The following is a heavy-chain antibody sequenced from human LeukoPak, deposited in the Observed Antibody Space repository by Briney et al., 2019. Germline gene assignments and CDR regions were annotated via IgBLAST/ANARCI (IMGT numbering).Heavy chain of an antibody. CDR2: ISYDGSNK. CDR3: AKLPYSSSSPIDY. V-gene: IGHV3-30*18. CDR1: GFTFSSYG. D-gene: IGHD6-6*01. Sequence: PGGSLRLSCAASGFTFSSYGMHWVRQAPGKGLEWVAVISYDGSNKYYADSVKGRFTISRDNSKNTLYLQMNSLRAEDTAVYYCAKLPYSSSSPIDYWGQGTLVTVSS. J-gene: IGHJ4*02.